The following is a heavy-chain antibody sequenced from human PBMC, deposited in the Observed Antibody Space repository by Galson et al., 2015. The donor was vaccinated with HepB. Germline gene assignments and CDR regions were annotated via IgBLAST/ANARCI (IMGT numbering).Heavy chain of an antibody. V-gene: IGHV3-21*01. J-gene: IGHJ4*02. CDR2: ISSSSSYI. D-gene: IGHD6-13*01. Sequence: SLRLSCAASGLTFSSYSMNWVRQAPGKGLEWVSSISSSSSYIYYADSVKGRFTISRDNAKNSLYLQMNSLRAEDTAVYYCASVSSSSWYYFDYWGQGTLVTVSS. CDR3: ASVSSSSWYYFDY. CDR1: GLTFSSYS.